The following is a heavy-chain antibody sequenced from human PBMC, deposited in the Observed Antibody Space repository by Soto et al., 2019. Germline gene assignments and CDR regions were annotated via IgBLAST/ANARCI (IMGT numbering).Heavy chain of an antibody. CDR3: ARHGGSGVDY. Sequence: PSETLSLTCAVSGDSISSGGYSWNWIRQPPGKGLEWIGYIYDSGKAYYNPSLKSRVIISVDTSENQFSLKLTSVTAADTAVYYCARHGGSGVDYWGQGTLVTVSS. CDR2: IYDSGKA. J-gene: IGHJ4*02. V-gene: IGHV4-30-2*03. D-gene: IGHD6-19*01. CDR1: GDSISSGGYS.